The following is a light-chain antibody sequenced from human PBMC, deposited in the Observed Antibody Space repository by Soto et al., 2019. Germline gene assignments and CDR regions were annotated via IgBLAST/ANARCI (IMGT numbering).Light chain of an antibody. J-gene: IGKJ4*01. Sequence: EIVMTQSPATLSVSPGERATLSCRASQSVSNNLAWYQQKPGQAPRLLIYSASTRATGIPARFSGSASGTEFTLSISSLQSEDFAVYYCQQYNEWPLTFGGGAKVET. CDR1: QSVSNN. CDR2: SAS. V-gene: IGKV3-15*01. CDR3: QQYNEWPLT.